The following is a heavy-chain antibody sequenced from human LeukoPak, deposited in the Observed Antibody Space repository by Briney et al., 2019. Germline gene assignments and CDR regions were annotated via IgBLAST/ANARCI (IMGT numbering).Heavy chain of an antibody. CDR2: ISGGQTTI. J-gene: IGHJ4*02. Sequence: GGSLRLSCAASGFTFNNYAMAWVRQAPGKGLEWVSVISGGQTTIYYADSVKGRFTISRDNSKNTLYLQMNSLRAEDTAVYYCAKYTSIGSRTFDYWGQGTLVTVSS. CDR1: GFTFNNYA. CDR3: AKYTSIGSRTFDY. V-gene: IGHV3-23*01. D-gene: IGHD1-26*01.